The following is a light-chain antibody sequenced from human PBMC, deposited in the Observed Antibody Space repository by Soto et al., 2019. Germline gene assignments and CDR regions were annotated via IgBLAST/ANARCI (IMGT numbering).Light chain of an antibody. CDR2: AAS. V-gene: IGKV1-39*01. J-gene: IGKJ1*01. Sequence: DIQMTQSPYSLSASVGDRVTITCRASKRISSYLNWYQQKPGKAPKLLIYAASSLQSGVPSRFSGSGSGTDCTLTISSLQPEDFATYYCQQSYSTLWTFGQGTKVEIK. CDR3: QQSYSTLWT. CDR1: KRISSY.